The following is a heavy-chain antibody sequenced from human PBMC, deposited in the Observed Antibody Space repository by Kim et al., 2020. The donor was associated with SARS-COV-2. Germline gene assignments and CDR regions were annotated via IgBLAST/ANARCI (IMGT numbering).Heavy chain of an antibody. CDR1: GGSFSGYY. CDR2: INHSGST. Sequence: SETLSLTCAVYGGSFSGYYWSWIRQPPGKGLEWIGEINHSGSTNYNPSLKSRVTISVDTSKNQFSLKLSSVTAADTAVYYCARGFGYFDWLPRFDPWGQGTLVTVSS. V-gene: IGHV4-34*01. D-gene: IGHD3-9*01. J-gene: IGHJ5*02. CDR3: ARGFGYFDWLPRFDP.